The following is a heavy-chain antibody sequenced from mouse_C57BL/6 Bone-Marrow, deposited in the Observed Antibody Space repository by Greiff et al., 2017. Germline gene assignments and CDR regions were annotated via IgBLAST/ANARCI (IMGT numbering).Heavy chain of an antibody. J-gene: IGHJ1*03. CDR2: IHPNSSST. D-gene: IGHD1-1*01. CDR3: ASGDYYGSSWYFDV. Sequence: QVQLQQSGAELVQPAASVTLSCKASGYTFTSHWMHWVQQSPGQGLEWIGMIHPNSSSTNYNEKFNSMAPLKVDTSSSTAYIQLSSLTAEDSAVYYCASGDYYGSSWYFDVWGTGTTVTVSS. CDR1: GYTFTSHW. V-gene: IGHV1-64*01.